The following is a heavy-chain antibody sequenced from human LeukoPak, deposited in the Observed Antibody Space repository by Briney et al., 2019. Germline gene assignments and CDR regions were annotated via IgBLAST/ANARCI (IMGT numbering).Heavy chain of an antibody. J-gene: IGHJ5*02. CDR3: ARGTMVRGVIPNWFDP. Sequence: PSQTLSLTCTVSGGSISSGGYYWSWIRQHPGKGLEWIGYIYYSGSTYYNPSLKSRVTISVDTSKNQFSLKLSSVTAADTAVYYCARGTMVRGVIPNWFDPWGQGTLVTVSS. CDR2: IYYSGST. CDR1: GGSISSGGYY. V-gene: IGHV4-31*03. D-gene: IGHD3-10*01.